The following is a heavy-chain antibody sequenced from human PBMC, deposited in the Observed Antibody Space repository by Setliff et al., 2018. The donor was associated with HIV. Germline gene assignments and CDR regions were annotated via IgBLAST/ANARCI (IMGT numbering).Heavy chain of an antibody. J-gene: IGHJ4*02. Sequence: PSETLSLTCTVSGDSISSSSYYWGWIRQPPGKGLEWIGEIYHSGSTNYNPSLKSRVTISVDKSKNQFSLKLGSVTAADTAMYYCARATYYYDSSGYYYKSYYFDYWGQGTLVTVSS. V-gene: IGHV4-39*07. CDR2: IYHSGST. CDR3: ARATYYYDSSGYYYKSYYFDY. CDR1: GDSISSSSYY. D-gene: IGHD3-22*01.